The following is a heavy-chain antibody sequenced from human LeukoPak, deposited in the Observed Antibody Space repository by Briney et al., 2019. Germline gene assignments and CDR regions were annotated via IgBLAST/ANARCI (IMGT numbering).Heavy chain of an antibody. D-gene: IGHD3-22*01. Sequence: SETLSLTCTVSGGSISSYYWSWIRQPPGKGLEWIGEINHSGSTNYNPSLKSRVTISVDTSKNQFSLKLSSVTAADTAVYYCARCAKWLSRRTNWFDPWGQGTLVTVSS. CDR3: ARCAKWLSRRTNWFDP. CDR1: GGSISSYY. CDR2: INHSGST. V-gene: IGHV4-34*01. J-gene: IGHJ5*02.